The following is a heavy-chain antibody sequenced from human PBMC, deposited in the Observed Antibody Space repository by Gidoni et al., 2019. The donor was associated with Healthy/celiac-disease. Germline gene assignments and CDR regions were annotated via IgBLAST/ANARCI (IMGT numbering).Heavy chain of an antibody. CDR2: IWYDGSNK. CDR3: ARRGWFRELLSHHYYYYGMDV. CDR1: GFTFSSYG. Sequence: QVQLVESGGGVVQPGRSLRLSCAASGFTFSSYGMHWVRQAPGKGLEWVAVIWYDGSNKYYADSVKGRFTISRDNSKNTLYLQMNSLRAEDTAVYYCARRGWFRELLSHHYYYYGMDVWGQGTTVTVSS. J-gene: IGHJ6*02. D-gene: IGHD3-10*01. V-gene: IGHV3-33*01.